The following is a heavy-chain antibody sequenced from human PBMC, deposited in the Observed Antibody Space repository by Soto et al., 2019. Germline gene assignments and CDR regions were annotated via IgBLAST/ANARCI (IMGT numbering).Heavy chain of an antibody. CDR3: ARGMTTVTTLDY. V-gene: IGHV4-30-2*01. D-gene: IGHD4-4*01. CDR1: GGSISSGGYS. J-gene: IGHJ4*02. Sequence: QLQLQESGSGLVKPSQTLSLTCAVSGGSISSGGYSWSWIRQPPGKGLEWVGYIYHSGSTYYNPSLMCRVTSSVDRSKNQFSLKLSSVTAADTAVYYCARGMTTVTTLDYWGQGTLVTVSS. CDR2: IYHSGST.